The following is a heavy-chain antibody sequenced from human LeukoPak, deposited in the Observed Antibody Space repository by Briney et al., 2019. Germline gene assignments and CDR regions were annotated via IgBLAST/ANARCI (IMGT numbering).Heavy chain of an antibody. J-gene: IGHJ6*02. V-gene: IGHV3-23*01. CDR2: ISGSGGST. CDR3: AKEKGDYYDSSGYYCPYYYYYYGMDV. D-gene: IGHD3-22*01. CDR1: GFTFSSYA. Sequence: HSGGSLRLSCAASGFTFSSYAMSWVRQAPGKGLEWVSAISGSGGSTYYADSVKGRFTISRDNSKNTLYLQMNSLRAEDTAVYYCAKEKGDYYDSSGYYCPYYYYYYGMDVWGQGTTVTASS.